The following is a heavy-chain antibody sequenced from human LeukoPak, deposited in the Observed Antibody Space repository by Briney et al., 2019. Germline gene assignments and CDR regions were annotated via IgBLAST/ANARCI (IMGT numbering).Heavy chain of an antibody. J-gene: IGHJ4*02. CDR1: GFIFSSYV. V-gene: IGHV3-23*01. D-gene: IGHD4-17*01. CDR3: AKGGTVTTDY. Sequence: PGGPLRLSCAASGFIFSSYVMSWVRQAPGKGLEWVSAISGSGGSTYYADSVKGRFTISRDNSKNTLYLQMNRLRAEDTAVYYCAKGGTVTTDYWGQGTLVTVSS. CDR2: ISGSGGST.